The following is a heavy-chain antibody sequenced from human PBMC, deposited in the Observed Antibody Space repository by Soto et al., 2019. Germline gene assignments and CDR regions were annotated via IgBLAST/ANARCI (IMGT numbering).Heavy chain of an antibody. V-gene: IGHV4-4*02. CDR3: ARGVLH. J-gene: IGHJ4*01. CDR1: GDSINTPDW. CDR2: IYHGGNI. Sequence: PSETLSLTCTVSGDSINTPDWWNWVRQPPGKGLEWIGEIYHGGNIHYNPSLKSRVTISMDDSKNQFSLTLTSVTAADTAVYYCARGVLHWGQGTLVTVSS.